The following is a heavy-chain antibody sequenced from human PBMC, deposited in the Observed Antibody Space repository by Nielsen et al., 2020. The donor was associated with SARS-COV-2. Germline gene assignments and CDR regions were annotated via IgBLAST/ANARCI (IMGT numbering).Heavy chain of an antibody. V-gene: IGHV4-59*01. Sequence: GSLRLSCTVSGGSISSYYWSWIRQPPGKGLEWIGYIYYSGSTNYNPSLKSRVTISVDTSKNQFSLKLSSVTAADTAVYYCARVPQYYDFYEVWFDPWGQGTLVTVSS. D-gene: IGHD3-3*01. CDR3: ARVPQYYDFYEVWFDP. CDR2: IYYSGST. J-gene: IGHJ5*02. CDR1: GGSISSYY.